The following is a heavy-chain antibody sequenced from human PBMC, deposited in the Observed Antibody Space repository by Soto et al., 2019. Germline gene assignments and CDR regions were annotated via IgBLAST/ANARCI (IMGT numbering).Heavy chain of an antibody. D-gene: IGHD1-26*01. Sequence: GGSLRLSCAASGFTFSSYAMSWVRQAPGKGLEWVSATSGSGGSTYYADSVKGRFTISRDNSKNTLYLQMNSLRAEDTAVYYCAKMMGASPAIDYWGQGTLVTVS. CDR3: AKMMGASPAIDY. CDR2: TSGSGGST. CDR1: GFTFSSYA. J-gene: IGHJ4*02. V-gene: IGHV3-23*01.